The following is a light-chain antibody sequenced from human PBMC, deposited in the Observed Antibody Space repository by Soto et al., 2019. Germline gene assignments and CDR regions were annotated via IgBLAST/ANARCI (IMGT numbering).Light chain of an antibody. Sequence: EIGLTQSPGTLSLSPGDRATLSCRASQSVSRSYLGWYQQNPGQAPRLLMYGASIRAAGVPDRFSGSGSGTEFTLTISRLEPEDFTVYYCHHYETFGQGTKVDIK. CDR3: HHYET. CDR1: QSVSRSY. CDR2: GAS. J-gene: IGKJ1*01. V-gene: IGKV3-20*01.